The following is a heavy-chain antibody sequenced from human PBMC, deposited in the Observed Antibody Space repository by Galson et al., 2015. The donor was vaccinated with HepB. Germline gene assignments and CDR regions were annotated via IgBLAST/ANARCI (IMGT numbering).Heavy chain of an antibody. J-gene: IGHJ6*02. CDR1: GFTFSSYS. CDR3: ARDDHTYGSGINGMDV. D-gene: IGHD3-10*01. V-gene: IGHV3-21*01. CDR2: ISSSSSYI. Sequence: SLRLSCAASGFTFSSYSMNWVRQAPGKGLEWVSSISSSSSYIYYADSVKGRFTISRDNAKNSLYLQMKSLRAEDTAVYYCARDDHTYGSGINGMDVWGQGTTVTVSS.